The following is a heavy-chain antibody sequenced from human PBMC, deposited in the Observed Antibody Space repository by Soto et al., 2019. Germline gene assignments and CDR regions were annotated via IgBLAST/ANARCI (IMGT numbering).Heavy chain of an antibody. CDR1: GGSFSGYY. V-gene: IGHV4-34*01. D-gene: IGHD3-3*01. CDR3: ASITIFGVVTTIDP. J-gene: IGHJ5*02. Sequence: PSETLSLTCSFYGGSFSGYYWSWIRQPPGKGLEWIGEINHSGSTNYNPSLKSRVTISVDTSKNQFSLKLSSVTAADTAVYYCASITIFGVVTTIDPWGQGTLVTVSS. CDR2: INHSGST.